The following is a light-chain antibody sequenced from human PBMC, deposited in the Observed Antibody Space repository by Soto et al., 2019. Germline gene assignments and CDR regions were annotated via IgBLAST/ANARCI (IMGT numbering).Light chain of an antibody. Sequence: EIVLTQSPGTLSLSPGETATLSCRASQSISNYLLWYQKKPGQAPRLLIHGASSRATGIPDRFNGGGSGTDFTLTISRLEPEDFAVYYFQQYGGSPLYTFGQGTKLEIK. CDR2: GAS. CDR3: QQYGGSPLYT. CDR1: QSISNY. V-gene: IGKV3-20*01. J-gene: IGKJ2*01.